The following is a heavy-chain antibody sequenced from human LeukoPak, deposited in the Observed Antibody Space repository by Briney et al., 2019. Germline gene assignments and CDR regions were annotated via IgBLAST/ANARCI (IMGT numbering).Heavy chain of an antibody. CDR3: ARGGWNYVFNS. J-gene: IGHJ5*02. V-gene: IGHV3-48*03. CDR2: ITSGGRTI. D-gene: IGHD1-7*01. CDR1: GFTFNTYE. Sequence: GGSLRLSCAASGFTFNTYEMNWVRQAPGKGLEWVSYITSGGRTIYYADYVKGRFTISRDNAKNSLYLQMNSLRVEDTAVYYCARGGWNYVFNSWGQGTLVTVSS.